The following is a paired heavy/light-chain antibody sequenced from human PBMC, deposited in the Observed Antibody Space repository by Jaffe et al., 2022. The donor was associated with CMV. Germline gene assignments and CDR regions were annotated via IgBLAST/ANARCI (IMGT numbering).Light chain of an antibody. Sequence: QSALTQPASMSGSPGQSITISCTGTSSDVGTYNYISWYQQHPGKAPKLLIYDVNNRPSGVSNRFSGSKSGNTASLTISGLQAEDEADYYCSSYTTSTTLVVFGGGTKVTVL. V-gene: IGLV2-14*03. CDR1: SSDVGTYNY. J-gene: IGLJ2*01. CDR2: DVN. CDR3: SSYTTSTTLVV.
Heavy chain of an antibody. J-gene: IGHJ4*01. D-gene: IGHD3-3*01. CDR1: GFTFSGHW. V-gene: IGHV3-74*03. CDR2: IGRDGSST. CDR3: AREGSDIWSGYYFDS. Sequence: EVQLVESGGGLVQPGGSLRLSCAASGFTFSGHWMNWVRQVPGKGPVWVSRIGRDGSSTTYADSVKGRFTVSRDNAKNTLYLQMNSLRAEDTAVYYCAREGSDIWSGYYFDSWGQGNLVTVSS.